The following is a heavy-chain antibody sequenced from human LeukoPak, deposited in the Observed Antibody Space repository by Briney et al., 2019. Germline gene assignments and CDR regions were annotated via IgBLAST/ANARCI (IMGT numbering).Heavy chain of an antibody. J-gene: IGHJ6*03. CDR1: GFTFSSYA. CDR3: ANGNRCTSPNCLGYYYFYMDV. D-gene: IGHD2-8*01. V-gene: IGHV3-23*01. CDR2: FSGSCGTT. Sequence: PGGSLRLSCAASGFTFSSYAMNWVRQAPGRGLEWVSGFSGSCGTTCYADSVKGRFTISRDNSKNTLYLQMNSLRAEDTAVYYCANGNRCTSPNCLGYYYFYMDVWGKGTTVTVSS.